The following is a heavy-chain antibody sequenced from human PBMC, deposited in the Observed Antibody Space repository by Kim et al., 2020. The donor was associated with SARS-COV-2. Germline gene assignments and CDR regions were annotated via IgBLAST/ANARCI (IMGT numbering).Heavy chain of an antibody. D-gene: IGHD6-19*01. CDR2: ISSSSSSI. CDR3: AISIAVAELQYFQH. J-gene: IGHJ1*01. Sequence: GGSLRLSCAASGFTFSSYSMNWVRQAPGKGLEWVSSISSSSSSIYYADSVKGRFTISRDNAKNSLYLQMNSLRAEDTAVYYCAISIAVAELQYFQHWGQGTLVTVSS. V-gene: IGHV3-21*01. CDR1: GFTFSSYS.